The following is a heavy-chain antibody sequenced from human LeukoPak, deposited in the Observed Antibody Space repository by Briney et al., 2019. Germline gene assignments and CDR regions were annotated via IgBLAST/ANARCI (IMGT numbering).Heavy chain of an antibody. CDR1: GYSFTSYD. CDR2: MNPNSGNT. J-gene: IGHJ3*02. CDR3: ARVPINVWFAFDI. V-gene: IGHV1-8*01. Sequence: ASVTVSYRASGYSFTSYDMNWVRQANGQGLEWMGWMNPNSGNTGYAQKFQGRITMTRDTSTGTAYMELSSLRSEDTAVYFCARVPINVWFAFDIWGQGTMVTVSS. D-gene: IGHD3-16*01.